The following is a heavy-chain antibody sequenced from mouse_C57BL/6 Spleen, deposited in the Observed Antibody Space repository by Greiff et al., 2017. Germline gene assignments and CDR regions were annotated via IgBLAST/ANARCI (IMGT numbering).Heavy chain of an antibody. CDR2: INPNNGGT. D-gene: IGHD2-4*01. CDR3: ANLIYYDYDGFAY. V-gene: IGHV1-26*01. Sequence: VQLQQSGPELVKPGASVKISCKASGYTFTDYYMNWVKQSHGKSLEWIGDINPNNGGTSYNQKFKGKATLTVDKSSSTAYMELRSLTSEDSTVDYWANLIYYDYDGFAYWGQGTLVTVSA. J-gene: IGHJ3*01. CDR1: GYTFTDYY.